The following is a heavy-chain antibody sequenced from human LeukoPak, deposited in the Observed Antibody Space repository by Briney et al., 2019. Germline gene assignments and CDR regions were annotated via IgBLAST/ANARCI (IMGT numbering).Heavy chain of an antibody. D-gene: IGHD6-19*01. CDR1: GFTISSDG. Sequence: GGSLRLSCAASGFTISSDGMNWVRQAPGKGLEWVSYINSVSTAIYYADSVKGRFTVSRDNAKKSLYLQMNSLRDEDTAVYYCANGEHLAVAGRSEYFQHWGQGTLVTVSS. V-gene: IGHV3-48*02. CDR2: INSVSTAI. CDR3: ANGEHLAVAGRSEYFQH. J-gene: IGHJ1*01.